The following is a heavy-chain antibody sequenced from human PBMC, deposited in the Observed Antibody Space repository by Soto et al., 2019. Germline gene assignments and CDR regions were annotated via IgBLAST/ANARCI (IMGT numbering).Heavy chain of an antibody. V-gene: IGHV4-34*01. CDR2: INHSGST. D-gene: IGHD3-3*01. CDR1: GGSFSGYY. CDR3: ARARMAFWSCYFDY. J-gene: IGHJ4*02. Sequence: SETLSLTCAVYGGSFSGYYWSWIRQPPGKGLEWIGEINHSGSTNYNPSLKSRVTIYVDTSRKQFALKLSSVTAADTAVYCCARARMAFWSCYFDYWGQGTLVTVSS.